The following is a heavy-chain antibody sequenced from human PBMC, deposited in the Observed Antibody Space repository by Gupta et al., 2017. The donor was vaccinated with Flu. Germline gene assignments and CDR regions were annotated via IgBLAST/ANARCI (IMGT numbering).Heavy chain of an antibody. V-gene: IGHV3-23*01. CDR1: GFTFSSYA. CDR3: AKVSPSVAGKRRARFAEYFQH. Sequence: EVQLLESGGGSVQPGGSLRLSCAASGFTFSSYAMSWVRQAPGKGREGVSAISGSGGRKYYADSVKGRFTIARDNSKNTLYLQRNSLRAEDTAVYYCAKVSPSVAGKRRARFAEYFQHWGQGTLVTVSS. J-gene: IGHJ1*01. D-gene: IGHD6-19*01. CDR2: ISGSGGRK.